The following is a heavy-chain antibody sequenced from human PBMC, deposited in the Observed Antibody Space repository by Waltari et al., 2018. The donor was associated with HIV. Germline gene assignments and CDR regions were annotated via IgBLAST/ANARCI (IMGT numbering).Heavy chain of an antibody. CDR1: GFSLSNARMG. V-gene: IGHV2-26*01. J-gene: IGHJ4*02. CDR3: ARIRSVTTWGLGRGYYFDY. CDR2: IFSNDEK. D-gene: IGHD4-17*01. Sequence: QVTLKESGPVLVKPTETLTLTCPVSGFSLSNARMGVSWIRQPPGQALEWLAHIFSNDEKSYSTSLKSRLTISKDTSKSQVVLTMTNMDPVDTATYYCARIRSVTTWGLGRGYYFDYWGQGTLVTVSS.